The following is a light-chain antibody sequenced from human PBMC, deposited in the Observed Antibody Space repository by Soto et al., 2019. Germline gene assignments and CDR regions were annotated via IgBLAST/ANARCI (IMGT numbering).Light chain of an antibody. CDR2: DAS. J-gene: IGKJ1*01. CDR1: QSLRSN. CDR3: QQYHSWPPRT. V-gene: IGKV3D-15*01. Sequence: EIVLTQSPGTLSVSPGERATLSCTASQSLRSNFLAWYQQKPGQAPRLLIYDASSRAAGIPDRFSGSGSGTEFTLTISSLQSEDFAVYYCQQYHSWPPRTFGQGTKVDIK.